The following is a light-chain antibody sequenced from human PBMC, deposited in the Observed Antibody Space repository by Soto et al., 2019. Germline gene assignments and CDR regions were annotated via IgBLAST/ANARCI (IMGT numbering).Light chain of an antibody. J-gene: IGKJ4*01. CDR3: MQGTHWPLP. Sequence: DVELTQSPLSLPVTLGQPASISCRSSQSLVSSDGNTYLNWFQQRPGQPPRRLIYKVSNQDSRVPDRFSGSGSVPEVTLKISRVEADDVGVYYCMQGTHWPLPFGGGTKVEIK. CDR2: KVS. CDR1: QSLVSSDGNTY. V-gene: IGKV2-30*01.